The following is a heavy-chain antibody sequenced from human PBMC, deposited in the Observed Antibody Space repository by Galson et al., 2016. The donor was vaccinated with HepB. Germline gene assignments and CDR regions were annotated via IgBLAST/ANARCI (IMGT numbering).Heavy chain of an antibody. D-gene: IGHD2-2*01. J-gene: IGHJ4*02. CDR2: INPGNGNT. V-gene: IGHV1-46*01. Sequence: SVKVSCKASGYTFTSYYMHWVRQAPGQGLEWMAIINPGNGNTNYAQKFQGRITMTRDTSTSTVYMELSSPRSEDTAVYYCAREFGDCSSLECSKQHFDHWGQGSLVTVSS. CDR3: AREFGDCSSLECSKQHFDH. CDR1: GYTFTSYY.